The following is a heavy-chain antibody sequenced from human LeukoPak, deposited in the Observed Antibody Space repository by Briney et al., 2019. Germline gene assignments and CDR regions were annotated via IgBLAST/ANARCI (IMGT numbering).Heavy chain of an antibody. Sequence: SETLSLTYTVSGYSISSGYYWGWIRQPPGKGLEWIGSIYHSGSTYYNPSLKSRVTISVDTSKNQFSLKLSSVTAADTAVYYCARTYSGYDSNDYWGQGTLVTVSS. CDR2: IYHSGST. CDR1: GYSISSGYY. CDR3: ARTYSGYDSNDY. D-gene: IGHD5-12*01. J-gene: IGHJ4*02. V-gene: IGHV4-38-2*02.